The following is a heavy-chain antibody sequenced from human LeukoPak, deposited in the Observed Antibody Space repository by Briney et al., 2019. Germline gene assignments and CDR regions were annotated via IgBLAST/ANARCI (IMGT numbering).Heavy chain of an antibody. Sequence: GASVKVSCKASGYTLTSYGISWVRQAPGQGLEWMGWISAYNGNTNYAQKLQGRVTMTTDTSTSTAYMELRSLRSDDTAVYYCARADTAMPHGSYYYYYYMDVWGKGTTVTVSS. J-gene: IGHJ6*03. CDR1: GYTLTSYG. D-gene: IGHD5-18*01. V-gene: IGHV1-18*01. CDR3: ARADTAMPHGSYYYYYYMDV. CDR2: ISAYNGNT.